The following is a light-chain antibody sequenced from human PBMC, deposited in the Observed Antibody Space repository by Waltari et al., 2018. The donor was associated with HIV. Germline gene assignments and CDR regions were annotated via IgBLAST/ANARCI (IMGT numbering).Light chain of an antibody. J-gene: IGLJ1*01. Sequence: QSALPTPRSVSGSAGQSVTISCPGTSSEVGGSTSVSWSQQNPGKAPKLIIYDVTKLPSGVPDRFSGSKSGNTASLTISGLQADDEADYYCCSYAGSYLYVFGSGTKVTVL. V-gene: IGLV2-11*01. CDR2: DVT. CDR1: SSEVGGSTS. CDR3: CSYAGSYLYV.